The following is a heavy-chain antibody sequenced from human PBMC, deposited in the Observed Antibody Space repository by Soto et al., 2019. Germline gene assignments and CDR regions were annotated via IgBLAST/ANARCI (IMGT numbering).Heavy chain of an antibody. D-gene: IGHD2-2*01. CDR2: LFHGVST. J-gene: IGHJ4*02. CDR3: ARPRNNSNTFYFFFDS. Sequence: SETLSLTCAVYGGSLSGYYWSWIRQPPGKGLEWIGDLFHGVSTDYSPSLKSRVSISVDTSENQFSLELTSVTAADTAVYYCARPRNNSNTFYFFFDSWGQGTLVTVSS. V-gene: IGHV4-34*12. CDR1: GGSLSGYY.